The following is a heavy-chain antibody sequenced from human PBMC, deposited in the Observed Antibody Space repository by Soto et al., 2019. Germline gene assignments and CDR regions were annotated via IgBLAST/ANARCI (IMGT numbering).Heavy chain of an antibody. CDR3: ARVPRAVYYYYYGMDV. CDR2: ISYDGSNK. J-gene: IGHJ6*02. V-gene: IGHV3-30-3*01. CDR1: GFTFSSYA. D-gene: IGHD3-10*01. Sequence: QVQLVESGGGVVQPGRSLRLSCAASGFTFSSYAMHWVRQAPGKGLEWVAVISYDGSNKYYADSVKGRFTISRDNSKTTLYQRMNSLRAEDTAVYYCARVPRAVYYYYYGMDVWGQGTTVTVSS.